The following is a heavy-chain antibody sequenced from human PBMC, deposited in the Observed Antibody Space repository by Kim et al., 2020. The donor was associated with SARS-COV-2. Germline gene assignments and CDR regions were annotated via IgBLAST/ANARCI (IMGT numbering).Heavy chain of an antibody. V-gene: IGHV1-18*01. J-gene: IGHJ5*02. CDR2: NT. D-gene: IGHD3-10*01. CDR3: ARRGNNWFDP. Sequence: NTTHTQRLQGRVTMTTDTSTTTAYMELRSLRSDDTAVYYCARRGNNWFDPWGQGTLVTVSS.